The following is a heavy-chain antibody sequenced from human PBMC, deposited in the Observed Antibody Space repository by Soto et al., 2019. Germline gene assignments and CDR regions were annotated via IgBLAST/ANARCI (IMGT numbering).Heavy chain of an antibody. V-gene: IGHV4-4*07. Sequence: SETLSLTCTVSGGSISTYYWSWIRQPAGKGLEWIGRIYASGSTNYNPSLKSRVTMSVATSKNQFSLKPSSVTAADTAVYYCARGGMVIIPTATAFDYWGQGTLVTVS. D-gene: IGHD2-2*01. CDR3: ARGGMVIIPTATAFDY. CDR1: GGSISTYY. J-gene: IGHJ4*02. CDR2: IYASGST.